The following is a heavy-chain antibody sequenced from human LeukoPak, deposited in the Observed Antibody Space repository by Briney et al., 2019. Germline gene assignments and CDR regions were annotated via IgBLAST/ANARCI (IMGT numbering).Heavy chain of an antibody. V-gene: IGHV3-11*04. J-gene: IGHJ4*02. CDR1: GFTFSDFY. D-gene: IGHD2-15*01. CDR3: ARPYCSGGSCYLDY. Sequence: PGGSLRLSCAASGFTFSDFYTSWIRQAPGKGLEWVSYISSGGSTIYYADSVKGRFTISRDNAKNSLYLQMNSPRAEDTAVYYCARPYCSGGSCYLDYWGQGTLVTVSS. CDR2: ISSGGSTI.